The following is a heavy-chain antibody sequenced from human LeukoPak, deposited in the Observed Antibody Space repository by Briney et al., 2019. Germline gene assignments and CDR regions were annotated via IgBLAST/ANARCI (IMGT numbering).Heavy chain of an antibody. CDR1: GFTFGSYA. CDR3: ARVSVCSSTSCYSVFDY. Sequence: GGSLRLSCAASGFTFGSYAMSWVRQAPGKGLVWVSRISSDGSSTSYADSVKGRFTISRDNAKNTLHLQMNRLRAEDTAVYYCARVSVCSSTSCYSVFDYLGQGTLVTVSS. D-gene: IGHD2-2*01. CDR2: ISSDGSST. J-gene: IGHJ4*02. V-gene: IGHV3-74*01.